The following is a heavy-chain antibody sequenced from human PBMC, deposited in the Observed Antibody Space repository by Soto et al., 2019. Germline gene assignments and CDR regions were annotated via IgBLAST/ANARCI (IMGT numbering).Heavy chain of an antibody. CDR1: GYTFTRYG. D-gene: IGHD2-8*01. CDR3: AKNGQPTYYYYGMDV. Sequence: QGQLVQSGAEVKKPGASVKVSCKASGYTFTRYGISWVRQAPGQGLEWMGWISGYNGDTKYAQKFQGRVTMTIDTGTTTAYMELRSLTSDDTAVYYCAKNGQPTYYYYGMDVWGQGTTVSVSS. CDR2: ISGYNGDT. V-gene: IGHV1-18*01. J-gene: IGHJ6*02.